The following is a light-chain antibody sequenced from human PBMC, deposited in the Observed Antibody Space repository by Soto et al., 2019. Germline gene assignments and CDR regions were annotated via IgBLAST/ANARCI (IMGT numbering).Light chain of an antibody. V-gene: IGKV1-39*01. CDR3: QQSYTTPWT. Sequence: DIQMTQSPSSLSASVGDRVTLTCRASETIGSDLNWYQQRPGKAPNLLISGASSLQTGVPSRFSGSGSGTDFTLTISSLQPEDFATYHCQQSYTTPWTFGQGTKVEIK. J-gene: IGKJ1*01. CDR1: ETIGSD. CDR2: GAS.